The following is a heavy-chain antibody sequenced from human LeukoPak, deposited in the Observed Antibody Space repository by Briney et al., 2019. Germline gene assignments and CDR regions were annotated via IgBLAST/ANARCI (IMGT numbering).Heavy chain of an antibody. D-gene: IGHD2-2*01. CDR2: ISSNNNI. CDR1: GFTFSTYA. V-gene: IGHV3-21*01. Sequence: GWSLRLSCVGSGFTFSTYAMNWVRQAPGKGLEWVSSISSNNNIYYADSVKGRFTISRDNAKNSLSLQMNSLRGEDTAVYYCGREDCKNVRCYGASDAWGQGTLVTVSS. J-gene: IGHJ5*02. CDR3: GREDCKNVRCYGASDA.